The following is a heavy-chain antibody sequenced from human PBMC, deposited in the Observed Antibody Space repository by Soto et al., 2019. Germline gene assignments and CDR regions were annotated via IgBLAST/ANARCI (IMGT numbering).Heavy chain of an antibody. CDR2: ISPRDGTT. CDR3: ARGGGTLDY. CDR1: GYTFISYA. Sequence: QVQLVQSGAEVKKSGASVKVSCKASGYTFISYAMYWVRQAPGQGLEWMGIISPRDGTTTYAQNFQDRVTITRDTSTRTVYMELSSLISEDTAVYYCARGGGTLDYWGQGTLVTVSS. V-gene: IGHV1-46*01. J-gene: IGHJ4*02.